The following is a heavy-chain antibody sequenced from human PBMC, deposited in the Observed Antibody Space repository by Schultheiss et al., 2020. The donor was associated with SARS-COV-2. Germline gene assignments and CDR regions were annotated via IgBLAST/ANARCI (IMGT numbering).Heavy chain of an antibody. J-gene: IGHJ4*02. CDR3: ARETYYYDTSGYYPYYFDY. Sequence: GGSLRLSCAASGFTFSSYSVNWVRQAPGKGLEWVSSISSSVGYIYYADSVKGRFTISRDNAKNSLYLQMNSLRAEDTAVYYCARETYYYDTSGYYPYYFDYWGQGTLVTVSS. V-gene: IGHV3-21*01. D-gene: IGHD3-22*01. CDR1: GFTFSSYS. CDR2: ISSSVGYI.